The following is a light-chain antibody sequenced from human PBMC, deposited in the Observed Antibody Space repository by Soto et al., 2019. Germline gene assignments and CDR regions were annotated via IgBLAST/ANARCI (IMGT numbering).Light chain of an antibody. J-gene: IGKJ1*01. Sequence: EVVMKQSPATLSVSPGERATLSCRASQRISSNLAWYQQRRGQAPRLLIYGASTRSPGIPARFSGSGSETEFPLTISSLQSEDFAVYYCQHYNNWPPWTFGQGTKVEIK. CDR3: QHYNNWPPWT. V-gene: IGKV3-15*01. CDR2: GAS. CDR1: QRISSN.